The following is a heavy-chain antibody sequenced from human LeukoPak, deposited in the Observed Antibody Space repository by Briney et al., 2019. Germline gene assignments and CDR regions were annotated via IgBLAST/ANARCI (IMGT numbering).Heavy chain of an antibody. V-gene: IGHV3-7*04. J-gene: IGHJ4*02. CDR1: GFTFSSYW. CDR3: ARETEMANLDY. Sequence: PGGSLRLSCTASGFTFSSYWMNWVRQAPGKGLAWVANIKQDGSEKYYVDSVKGRFTISRDNAKKSLYLQMNSLRAEDTAVYYCARETEMANLDYWGQGILVTASS. D-gene: IGHD5-24*01. CDR2: IKQDGSEK.